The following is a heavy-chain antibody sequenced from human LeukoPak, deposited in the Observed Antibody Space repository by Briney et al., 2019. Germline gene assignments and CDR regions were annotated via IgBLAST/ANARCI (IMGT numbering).Heavy chain of an antibody. V-gene: IGHV3-48*02. Sequence: PGGSLRLSRAASGFTFSNYNMNWVRQAPGKGLEWISYISAGGGTIHYADSVRDRFTVSRDTAKASLYLQMDSLRDDDTAVYFCARDEGFSGYGPYYFNNWGQGTLVTVSS. CDR3: ARDEGFSGYGPYYFNN. D-gene: IGHD5-12*01. CDR2: ISAGGGTI. J-gene: IGHJ4*02. CDR1: GFTFSNYN.